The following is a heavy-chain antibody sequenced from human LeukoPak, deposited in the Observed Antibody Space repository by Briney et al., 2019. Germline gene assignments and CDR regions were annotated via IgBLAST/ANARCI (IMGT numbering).Heavy chain of an antibody. D-gene: IGHD2/OR15-2a*01. CDR2: IYYSGST. CDR1: GGSISSYD. V-gene: IGHV4-59*01. J-gene: IGHJ5*02. Sequence: PSETLSLTCTVSGGSISSYDWSWIRRPPGKGLEWIGYIYYSGSTNYNPSLKSRVTISVDTSKNQFSLKLSSVTAADTAVYYCARDDGSTTVLNWFDPWGQGTLVTVSS. CDR3: ARDDGSTTVLNWFDP.